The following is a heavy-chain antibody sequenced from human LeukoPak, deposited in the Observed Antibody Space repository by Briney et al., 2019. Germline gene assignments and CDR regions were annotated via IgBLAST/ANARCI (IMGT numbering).Heavy chain of an antibody. V-gene: IGHV4-59*01. CDR2: IYDRGST. CDR3: ARGWGYFDY. J-gene: IGHJ4*02. CDR1: GGSISSYY. Sequence: SETLSLTCTVSGGSISSYYWSWIRQPPGKGLEWIGNIYDRGSTKYNPSLKSRVTISVDTSKNQFSLRLSSVTAADTAVYYCARGWGYFDYWGQGTLVTVSS. D-gene: IGHD3-16*01.